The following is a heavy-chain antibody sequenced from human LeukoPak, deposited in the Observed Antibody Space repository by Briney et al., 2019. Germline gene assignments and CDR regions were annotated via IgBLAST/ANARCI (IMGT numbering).Heavy chain of an antibody. V-gene: IGHV1-18*01. CDR1: GYTFTSYG. D-gene: IGHD3-22*01. CDR2: ISAYNGNT. Sequence: ASVTVSFKASGYTFTSYGISWVRQAPGQGLEWMGWISAYNGNTNYAQKLQGRVTMTADTSTSTAYMELRSLRSDDTAVYYCARDGYYYDSSGYYRQFDYWGQGTLVTVSS. J-gene: IGHJ4*02. CDR3: ARDGYYYDSSGYYRQFDY.